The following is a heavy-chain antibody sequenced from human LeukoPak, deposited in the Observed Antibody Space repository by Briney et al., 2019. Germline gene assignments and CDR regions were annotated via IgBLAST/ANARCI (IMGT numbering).Heavy chain of an antibody. J-gene: IGHJ2*01. CDR1: GFTFGTYG. CDR3: ARELVSLGTGYFDL. D-gene: IGHD7-27*01. V-gene: IGHV3-23*01. Sequence: GGSLRLSCEASGFTFGTYGMTWVRQSPGKGLEWVSGITGSSTSTYYADSVRGRFTISRDNARNTLHLQMNNLTADDTAIYYCARELVSLGTGYFDLWGRGTLVTVSS. CDR2: ITGSSTST.